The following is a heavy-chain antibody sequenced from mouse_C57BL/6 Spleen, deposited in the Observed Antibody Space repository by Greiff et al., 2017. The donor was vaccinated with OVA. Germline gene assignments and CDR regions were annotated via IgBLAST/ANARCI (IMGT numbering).Heavy chain of an antibody. V-gene: IGHV1-18*01. D-gene: IGHD2-5*01. Sequence: EVQLQQSGPELVKPGASVKIPCKASGYTFTDYTMDWVKQSHGKSLEWIGDINPNNGGTIYNQKFKGKATLTVDKSSSTAYMELRSLTSEDTAVYYCAREGYSNFNWYFDVWGTGTTVTVSS. CDR2: INPNNGGT. CDR3: AREGYSNFNWYFDV. CDR1: GYTFTDYT. J-gene: IGHJ1*03.